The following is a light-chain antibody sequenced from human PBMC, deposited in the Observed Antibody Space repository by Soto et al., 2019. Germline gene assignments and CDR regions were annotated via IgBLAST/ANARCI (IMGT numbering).Light chain of an antibody. Sequence: QSILSQAPSVSATPGQRVTVSCSGARSNIGTNPVNWYQQLPGTAPKLLIYNQSQRPSGVPDRFSGSKSGTSASLAINGLLSEDEADYYCVAWDDTLRAYVFGSGTKVTVL. CDR3: VAWDDTLRAYV. V-gene: IGLV1-44*01. CDR2: NQS. J-gene: IGLJ1*01. CDR1: RSNIGTNP.